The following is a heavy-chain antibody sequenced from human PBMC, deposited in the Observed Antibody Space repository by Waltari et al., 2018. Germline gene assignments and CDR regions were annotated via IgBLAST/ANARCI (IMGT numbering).Heavy chain of an antibody. D-gene: IGHD2-2*01. Sequence: EVQLVQSGAEVKKPEESLRISCEGSGYSFTSHWISWVRQMPGKGLGGGVRVCPSASFRNYGPAFEGNVTISGDQSLRTAYLQWDSLTASDTAIYYCVRHRTTYPLEIDYWGQGTLVTVSS. CDR2: VCPSASFR. CDR1: GYSFTSHW. CDR3: VRHRTTYPLEIDY. V-gene: IGHV5-10-1*01. J-gene: IGHJ4*02.